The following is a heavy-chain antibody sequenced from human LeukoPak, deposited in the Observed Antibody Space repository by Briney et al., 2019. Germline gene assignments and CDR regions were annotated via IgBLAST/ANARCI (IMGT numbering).Heavy chain of an antibody. CDR3: ASSYDSSGYYRDPSEGSAFDI. V-gene: IGHV3-30*03. CDR1: GFTFSSYG. D-gene: IGHD3-22*01. J-gene: IGHJ3*02. CDR2: ISYDGSNK. Sequence: GGSLRLSCAASGFTFSSYGMHWVRQAPGKGLEWVAVISYDGSNKYYADSVKGRFTISRDNAKNSLYLQMNSLRAEDTAVYYCASSYDSSGYYRDPSEGSAFDIWGQGTMVTVSS.